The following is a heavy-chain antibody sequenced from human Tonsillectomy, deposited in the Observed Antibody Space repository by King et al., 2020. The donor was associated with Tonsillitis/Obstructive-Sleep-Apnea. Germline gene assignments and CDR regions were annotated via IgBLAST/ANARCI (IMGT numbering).Heavy chain of an antibody. CDR1: GGSIDRSTYY. V-gene: IGHV4-39*02. J-gene: IGHJ4*01. Sequence: LQLQESGPGLVKPSETLSLTCSVSGGSIDRSTYYWGWIRQPPGKGLEWIGNVYFGGTTYSHPSFKSRVTISVDTSKNHFSLELTSVTAADTAVYFCARLDTEMGGEGIDYWGHGTLVTVFS. CDR2: VYFGGTT. CDR3: ARLDTEMGGEGIDY. D-gene: IGHD5-24*01.